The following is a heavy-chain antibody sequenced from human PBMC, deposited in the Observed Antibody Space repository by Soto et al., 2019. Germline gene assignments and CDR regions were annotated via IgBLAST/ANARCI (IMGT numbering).Heavy chain of an antibody. V-gene: IGHV1-8*01. CDR1: GYTFTSYD. CDR3: ARGYLQWLDEYYFDY. D-gene: IGHD6-19*01. J-gene: IGHJ4*02. Sequence: QVQLVQSGAEVKKPGASVKVSCKASGYTFTSYDINWVRQATGQGLEWMGWMNPNSGNTGYAQKFQGRVTMTRNTSKSTAYMELSSLRSGDTAVYYCARGYLQWLDEYYFDYWGQGTLVTVSS. CDR2: MNPNSGNT.